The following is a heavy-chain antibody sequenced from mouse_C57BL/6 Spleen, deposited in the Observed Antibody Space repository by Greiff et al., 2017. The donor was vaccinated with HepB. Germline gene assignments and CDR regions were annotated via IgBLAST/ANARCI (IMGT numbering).Heavy chain of an antibody. Sequence: QVQLQQPGAELVKPGASVKLSCKASGYTFTSYGISWVKQRTGQGLEWIGEIYPRSGNTYYNEKFKGKATLTADKSSSTAYMELRSLTSEDSAVYFCARSKDGYYAMDYWGQGTSVTVSS. D-gene: IGHD2-3*01. CDR3: ARSKDGYYAMDY. J-gene: IGHJ4*01. CDR1: GYTFTSYG. V-gene: IGHV1-81*01. CDR2: IYPRSGNT.